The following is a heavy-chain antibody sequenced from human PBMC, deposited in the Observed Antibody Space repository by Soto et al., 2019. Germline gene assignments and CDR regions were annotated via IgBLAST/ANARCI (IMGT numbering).Heavy chain of an antibody. Sequence: EVQLVESGGGLVKPGGSLRLSCAASGFSFSNAWMNWVRQAPGKGLEWVGRIKRKIDDEATDYAGPVKGRFTVFRDDSKSAQYRQMNSLKCDDKAGYYCTTGSVEGVWGQGTTVTVS. CDR1: GFSFSNAW. D-gene: IGHD3-3*01. J-gene: IGHJ6*02. CDR2: IKRKIDDEAT. CDR3: TTGSVEGV. V-gene: IGHV3-15*07.